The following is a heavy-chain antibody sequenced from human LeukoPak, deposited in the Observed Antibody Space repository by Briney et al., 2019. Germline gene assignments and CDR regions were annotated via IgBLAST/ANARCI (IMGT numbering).Heavy chain of an antibody. CDR1: GFTFSSYA. Sequence: GGSLRLSCAASGFTFSSYAIHWVRQAAGKGLEWVAFIWYDGSNKYYADSVKGLFTISRDNSENTLYLQMNSLRPEDTAVYYCAKGGSTWYHIDNWGHGTLVTVSS. CDR3: AKGGSTWYHIDN. J-gene: IGHJ4*01. CDR2: IWYDGSNK. D-gene: IGHD6-13*01. V-gene: IGHV3-30*02.